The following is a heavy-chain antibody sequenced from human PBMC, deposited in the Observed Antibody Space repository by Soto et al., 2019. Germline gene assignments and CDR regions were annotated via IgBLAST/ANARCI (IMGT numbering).Heavy chain of an antibody. CDR1: GFTFSSYS. CDR3: ARGSSGGNDAFDI. D-gene: IGHD3-22*01. Sequence: EVQLVESGGGLVKPGGSLRLSCAASGFTFSSYSMNWVRQAPGKGLEGVSAMSSSSIYIYYADSVKGRCTLSRDNAKNSLYLQMNSLRAEDTAVYYCARGSSGGNDAFDIWGQGTMVTVSS. V-gene: IGHV3-21*01. J-gene: IGHJ3*02. CDR2: MSSSSIYI.